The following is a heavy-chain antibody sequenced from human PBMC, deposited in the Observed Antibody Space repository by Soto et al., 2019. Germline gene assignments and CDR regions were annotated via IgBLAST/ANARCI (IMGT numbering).Heavy chain of an antibody. CDR1: GGFFSTNC. CDR2: IDNRGTI. CDR3: ARKGVEATWGAINF. V-gene: IGHV4-34*01. Sequence: QVQLQQWGAGLVKPSETLSLTCAVHGGFFSTNCWMWIRQPPGKGLEWIGEIDNRGTINYHPSLKRRVTVALDTSKSQVSLKRTSVAAADTAVYYCARKGVEATWGAINFWGQGTLVTVSS. D-gene: IGHD5-12*01. J-gene: IGHJ4*02.